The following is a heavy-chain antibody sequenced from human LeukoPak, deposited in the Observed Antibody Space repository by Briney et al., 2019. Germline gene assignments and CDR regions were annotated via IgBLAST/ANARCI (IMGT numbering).Heavy chain of an antibody. D-gene: IGHD2-2*01. CDR1: GFTFSTYW. CDR3: ARALIVVVPAAFDY. Sequence: GGSLRLSCAASGFTFSTYWMHWVRQAPGKGLEWVSRINPDGITTTCADSVKGRFTISRDNSKNTLYLQMNSLRAEDTAVYYCARALIVVVPAAFDYWGQGTLVTVSS. J-gene: IGHJ4*02. V-gene: IGHV3-74*01. CDR2: INPDGITT.